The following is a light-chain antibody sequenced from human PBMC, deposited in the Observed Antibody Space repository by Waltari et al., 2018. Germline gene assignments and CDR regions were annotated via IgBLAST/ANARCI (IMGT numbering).Light chain of an antibody. CDR3: CSYATSSTL. Sequence: QSALTQPASVSGSPGQSITISCTGTSSDVGGYNYVSWYQQHPDKAPKLMIYDVSQLASWVSNRFSGSKSGNTASLTISGLQAEDEADYYCCSYATSSTLFGGGTKLTVL. CDR1: SSDVGGYNY. V-gene: IGLV2-23*02. J-gene: IGLJ2*01. CDR2: DVS.